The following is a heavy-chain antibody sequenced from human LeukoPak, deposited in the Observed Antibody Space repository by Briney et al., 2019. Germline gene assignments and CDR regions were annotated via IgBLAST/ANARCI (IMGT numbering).Heavy chain of an antibody. D-gene: IGHD4-17*01. CDR3: ARDRYGDFGDY. CDR2: ISYSGTP. J-gene: IGHJ4*01. V-gene: IGHV4-30-4*08. CDR1: GASINTADYY. Sequence: SQTLSLTCNVSGASINTADYYWTWIRQPPGKGLEWIGYISYSGTPYYNPSLNSRVTISLDTSRNQFSLKLNSVTAADTAMYYCARDRYGDFGDYWGHGTLVTVSS.